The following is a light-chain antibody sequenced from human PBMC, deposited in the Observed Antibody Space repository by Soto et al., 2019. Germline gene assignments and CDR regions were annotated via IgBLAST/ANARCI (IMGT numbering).Light chain of an antibody. J-gene: IGKJ1*01. CDR3: QKYDSAPT. CDR2: AAS. V-gene: IGKV1-27*01. CDR1: QDIRSA. Sequence: DLQMTQSPSSLSASVGDRVTITCRPSQDIRSALAWYQQKPGKIPKLLIHAASTLQSGVPSRFSGSGSGTDFTLTISSLQPEDVATYYCQKYDSAPTFGPGTKVEIK.